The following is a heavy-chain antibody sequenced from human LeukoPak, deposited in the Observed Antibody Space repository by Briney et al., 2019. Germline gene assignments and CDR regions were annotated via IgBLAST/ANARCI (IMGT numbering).Heavy chain of an antibody. Sequence: RGASVKVSCKASGGTFSSYAISWVRQAPGQGLEWMGRIIPILGIANYAQKFQGRGTITADKSTSTAYMELSSLRSEDTAVYYCTYYYDSSGIIFDYWGQGTLVTVSS. V-gene: IGHV1-69*04. CDR2: IIPILGIA. J-gene: IGHJ4*02. CDR1: GGTFSSYA. CDR3: TYYYDSSGIIFDY. D-gene: IGHD3-22*01.